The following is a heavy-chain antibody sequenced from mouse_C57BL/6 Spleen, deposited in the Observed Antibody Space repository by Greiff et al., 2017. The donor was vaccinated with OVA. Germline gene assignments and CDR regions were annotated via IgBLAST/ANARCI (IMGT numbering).Heavy chain of an antibody. D-gene: IGHD3-2*02. CDR1: GFTFSSYA. J-gene: IGHJ2*01. CDR2: ISSGGDYI. V-gene: IGHV5-9-1*02. CDR3: TRGTAQAYYFDY. Sequence: DVMLVESGEGLVKPGGSLKLSCAASGFTFSSYAMSWVRQTPEKRLEWVAYISSGGDYIYYADTVKGRFTISRDNARNTLYLQMSSLKSEDTAMYYCTRGTAQAYYFDYWGQGTTLTVSS.